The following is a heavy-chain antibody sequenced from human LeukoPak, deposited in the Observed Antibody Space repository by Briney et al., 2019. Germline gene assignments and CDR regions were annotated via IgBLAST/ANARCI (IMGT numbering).Heavy chain of an antibody. CDR1: GGSFSGYY. V-gene: IGHV4-34*01. J-gene: IGHJ6*02. CDR3: ARYCSSTSCLSGMDV. Sequence: SETLSLTCAVYGGSFSGYYWSWIRQPPGEGLEWIGEINHSGSTNYNPSLKSRVTISVDTSKNQFSLKLSSVTAADTAVYYCARYCSSTSCLSGMDVWGQGTTVTVSS. CDR2: INHSGST. D-gene: IGHD2-2*01.